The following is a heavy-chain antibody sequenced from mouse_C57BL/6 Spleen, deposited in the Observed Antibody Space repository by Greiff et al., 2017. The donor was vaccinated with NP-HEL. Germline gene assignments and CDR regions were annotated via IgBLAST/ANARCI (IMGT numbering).Heavy chain of an antibody. J-gene: IGHJ2*01. CDR1: GYTFTDYY. Sequence: EVQLQQSGPELVKPGASVKISCKASGYTFTDYYMNWVKQSHGKSLEWIGDINPNNGGTSYIQKFKGTATLTVDKSSSTAYMELRSLTSEDSAVYYCARRGSTMVTFFDYWGQGTTLTVSS. V-gene: IGHV1-26*01. D-gene: IGHD2-2*01. CDR3: ARRGSTMVTFFDY. CDR2: INPNNGGT.